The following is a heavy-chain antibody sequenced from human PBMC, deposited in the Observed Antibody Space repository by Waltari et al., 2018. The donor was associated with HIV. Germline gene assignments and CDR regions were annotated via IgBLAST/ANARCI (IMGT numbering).Heavy chain of an antibody. V-gene: IGHV3-23*01. D-gene: IGHD4-17*01. CDR3: AKVYGGKGFDY. CDR1: GFTFSSDA. CDR2: FSSSGGGT. Sequence: EVQLLESGGGWVQPGGSLRLSCAASGFTFSSDAMSWVRQAPGKGLEVVSTFSSSGGGTYYADSVKGRFTISRDNSKNTLYMQMNSLRAEDTAVYYCAKVYGGKGFDYWGQGTLVTVSS. J-gene: IGHJ4*02.